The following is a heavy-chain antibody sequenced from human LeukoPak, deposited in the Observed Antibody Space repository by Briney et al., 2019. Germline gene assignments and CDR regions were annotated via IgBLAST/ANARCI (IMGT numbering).Heavy chain of an antibody. CDR2: ISGSGGGT. CDR1: GFTFSTYA. V-gene: IGHV3-23*01. J-gene: IGHJ4*02. CDR3: AKERATTTTFDY. Sequence: PGGSLRLSCAASGFTFSTYAMSWVRQAPGKGLEWVSLISGSGGGTYYANSVKGRFTISRDNSKNTLYLQMDSLRTEDTAVYYCAKERATTTTFDYWGPGTLVYVSS. D-gene: IGHD1-26*01.